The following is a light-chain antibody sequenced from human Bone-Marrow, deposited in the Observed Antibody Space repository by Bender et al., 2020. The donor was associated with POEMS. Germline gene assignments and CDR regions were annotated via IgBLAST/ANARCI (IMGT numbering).Light chain of an antibody. Sequence: QSVLTQPPSASGTPGQRVTISCSGGSSNIGAHAVNWYQHLPGTAPKLLIYSSHRRPAEVPDRFSGSRSGTSASLAMSGLQSEDEADYYCAVWDDSLNGWVFGGETKLTVL. J-gene: IGLJ3*02. CDR3: AVWDDSLNGWV. CDR2: SSH. CDR1: SSNIGAHA. V-gene: IGLV1-44*01.